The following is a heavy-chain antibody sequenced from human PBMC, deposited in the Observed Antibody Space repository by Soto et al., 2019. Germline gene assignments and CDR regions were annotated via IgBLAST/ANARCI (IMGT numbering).Heavy chain of an antibody. Sequence: EVQLVESGGGLVQPGGSLRLSCAASGFTFSSYWMTWVCQAPGKGLEWVATIKEDGSVKYYVDSVKGRFTISRDNDKNSQYLQMNSLRAEDTAVYYCAREATPKYWGQGTLVTVSS. CDR2: IKEDGSVK. J-gene: IGHJ4*02. CDR3: AREATPKY. D-gene: IGHD1-1*01. CDR1: GFTFSSYW. V-gene: IGHV3-7*01.